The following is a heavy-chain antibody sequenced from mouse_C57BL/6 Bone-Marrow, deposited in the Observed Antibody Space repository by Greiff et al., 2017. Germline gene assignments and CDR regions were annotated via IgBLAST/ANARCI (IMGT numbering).Heavy chain of an antibody. Sequence: VQLQQPGAELVKPGASVKMSCKASGYTFTSYWITWVKQRPGQGLEWIGDIYPGSGSTNYNEKFKSKATLTVDTSSSTAYMQLSSLTSEDSAVYYCARDYSEELGAMDYWGQGTSVTVSS. J-gene: IGHJ4*01. V-gene: IGHV1-55*01. CDR1: GYTFTSYW. CDR2: IYPGSGST. D-gene: IGHD2-12*01. CDR3: ARDYSEELGAMDY.